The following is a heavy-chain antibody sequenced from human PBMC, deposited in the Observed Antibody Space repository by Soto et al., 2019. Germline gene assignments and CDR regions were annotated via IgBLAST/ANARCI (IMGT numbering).Heavy chain of an antibody. CDR2: IFHDGTA. CDR3: ARLVYDTRLNYMYFD. D-gene: IGHD3-10*01. J-gene: IGHJ4*02. Sequence: XETLSLTCSVSGVSISSGNWWTWVRQSPQRGLEYIGEIFHDGTANYYPSFERRVAISVDTSKNQFSLKLTSVTAADTAIYFCARLVYDTRLNYMYFDFGAREPWSPSPQ. CDR1: GVSISSGNW. V-gene: IGHV4-4*01.